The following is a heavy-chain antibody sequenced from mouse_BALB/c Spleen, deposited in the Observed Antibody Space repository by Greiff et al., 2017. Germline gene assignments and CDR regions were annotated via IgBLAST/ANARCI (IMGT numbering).Heavy chain of an antibody. CDR1: GFTFSSYA. V-gene: IGHV5-9-4*01. CDR2: ISSGGSYT. J-gene: IGHJ2*01. Sequence: EVQLVESGGGLVKPGGSLKLSCAASGFTFSSYAMSWVRQSPEKRLEWVAEISSGGSYTYYPDTVTGRFTISRDNAKNTLYLEMSSLRSEDTAMYYCARERGNYFDYWGQGTTLTVSS. CDR3: ARERGNYFDY.